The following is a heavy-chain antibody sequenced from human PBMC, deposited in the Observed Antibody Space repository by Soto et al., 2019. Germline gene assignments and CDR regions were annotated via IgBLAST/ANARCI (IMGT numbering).Heavy chain of an antibody. CDR1: GGSISSGGYY. D-gene: IGHD3-22*01. J-gene: IGHJ4*02. V-gene: IGHV4-31*03. CDR3: ARLTMIVVDVSKADYFDY. CDR2: NYYSGST. Sequence: SETLSLTCTVSGGSISSGGYYWSWIRPHPGKGLEWIGYNYYSGSTYYNPSLKSRVTISVDTSKNQFSLKLSSVTAADTAVYYCARLTMIVVDVSKADYFDYWGQGTLVTVSS.